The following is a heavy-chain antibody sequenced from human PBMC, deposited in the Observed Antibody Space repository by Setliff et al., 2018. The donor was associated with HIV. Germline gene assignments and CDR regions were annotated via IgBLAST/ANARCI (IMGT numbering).Heavy chain of an antibody. V-gene: IGHV4-39*01. CDR2: IYYSGST. CDR1: GGSISSSSYY. CDR3: ARHDSRGPRSAFDL. Sequence: SETLSLTCTVSGGSISSSSYYWGWLRQPPGKELEWLGTIYYSGSTYYNPSLKSRVTLSVDTSKNQFSLKLSSVTAADTAVYYCARHDSRGPRSAFDLWGRGTMVTVSS. D-gene: IGHD2-21*01. J-gene: IGHJ3*01.